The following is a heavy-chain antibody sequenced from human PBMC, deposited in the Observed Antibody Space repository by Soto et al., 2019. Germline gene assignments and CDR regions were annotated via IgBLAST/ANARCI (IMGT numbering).Heavy chain of an antibody. V-gene: IGHV3-30-3*01. CDR2: ISYDGSNK. J-gene: IGHJ4*02. CDR1: GFTFSSYA. CDR3: ARDSGRFESSLVTLDY. Sequence: VGSLSLSCAASGFTFSSYAMHWVRQAPGKGLEWVAVISYDGSNKYYADSVKGRFTISRDNSKNTLYLQMNSLRAEDTAVYYCARDSGRFESSLVTLDYWGQGTLVTVSS. D-gene: IGHD5-18*01.